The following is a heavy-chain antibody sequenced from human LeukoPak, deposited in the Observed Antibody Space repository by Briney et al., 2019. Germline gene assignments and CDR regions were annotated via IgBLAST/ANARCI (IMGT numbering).Heavy chain of an antibody. J-gene: IGHJ4*02. CDR1: GGSISSYY. CDR2: IYHSGST. V-gene: IGHV4-59*12. D-gene: IGHD6-19*01. Sequence: SETLSLTCTVSGGSISSYYWSWIRQPPGKGLEWIGYIYHSGSTYYNPSLKGRVTISVDRSKNQFSLKLSSVTAADTAVYYCARIAVAGTYDYWGQGTLVTVSS. CDR3: ARIAVAGTYDY.